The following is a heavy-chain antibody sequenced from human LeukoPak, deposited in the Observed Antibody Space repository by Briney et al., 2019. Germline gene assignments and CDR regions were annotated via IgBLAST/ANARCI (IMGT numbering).Heavy chain of an antibody. CDR1: GFTFSVYG. CDR3: ARWAAATDY. CDR2: IYSGGST. J-gene: IGHJ4*02. Sequence: GGSLRLSCAASGFTFSVYGMSWVRQGPGKGLEWVSVIYSGGSTYYADSVKGRFTISRDNSKNTLYLQMNSLRAEDTAVYYCARWAAATDYWGQGTLVTVSS. D-gene: IGHD1-26*01. V-gene: IGHV3-53*01.